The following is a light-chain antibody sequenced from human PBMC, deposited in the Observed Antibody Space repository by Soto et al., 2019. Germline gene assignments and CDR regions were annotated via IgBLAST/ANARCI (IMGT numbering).Light chain of an antibody. Sequence: QSVLAEPSSLSGSPGQSITISCTGTITDVGGYNYVSWYQHHPGKGPKLIIYEVNNRPSGVSDRFSGSKSGNKASLTISNLEAEDESDYYCGSYTSTDTPFVFGTGTKVNVL. CDR1: ITDVGGYNY. CDR2: EVN. V-gene: IGLV2-14*01. J-gene: IGLJ1*01. CDR3: GSYTSTDTPFV.